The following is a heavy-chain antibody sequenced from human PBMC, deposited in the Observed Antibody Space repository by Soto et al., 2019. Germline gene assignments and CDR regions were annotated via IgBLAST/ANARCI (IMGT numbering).Heavy chain of an antibody. CDR2: ISGSGGST. CDR3: AKDQEVDFDWSLLPSSYFDY. Sequence: GGSLRLSCAASGLPFSSYSMSWVRQDPGKGLEWVSAISGSGGSTYYADSVKGRFTISRDNSKNTLYLQMNSLRAEDTAVYHCAKDQEVDFDWSLLPSSYFDYWGQGTLVTVSS. V-gene: IGHV3-23*01. CDR1: GLPFSSYS. J-gene: IGHJ4*02. D-gene: IGHD3-9*01.